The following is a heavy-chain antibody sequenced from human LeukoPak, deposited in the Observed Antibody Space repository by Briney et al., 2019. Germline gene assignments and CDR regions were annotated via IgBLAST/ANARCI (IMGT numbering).Heavy chain of an antibody. CDR2: IYHSGST. Sequence: SETLSLTCAVSGGSISSSNWWSWVRQPPGKGLEWIGEIYHSGSTNYNPSLKSRVTISVDKSKNQFSLKLSSVTAADTAVYYCAREALLMRSYSLDYWGQGTLVTVSS. CDR3: AREALLMRSYSLDY. D-gene: IGHD1-26*01. CDR1: GGSISSSNW. J-gene: IGHJ4*02. V-gene: IGHV4-4*02.